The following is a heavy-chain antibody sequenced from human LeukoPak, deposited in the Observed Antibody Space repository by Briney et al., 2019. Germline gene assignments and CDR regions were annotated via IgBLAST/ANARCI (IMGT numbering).Heavy chain of an antibody. CDR1: GGSISGYY. CDR2: IYYSGST. V-gene: IGHV4-59*01. CDR3: ARDSGWLLFDY. J-gene: IGHJ4*02. D-gene: IGHD3-9*01. Sequence: SETLSLTCTVSGGSISGYYWSWLRQPPGKGLEWIGYIYYSGSTNYNPSLKSRVTISVDTSKNQFSLKLSSVTAADTAVYYCARDSGWLLFDYWGQGTLVTVSS.